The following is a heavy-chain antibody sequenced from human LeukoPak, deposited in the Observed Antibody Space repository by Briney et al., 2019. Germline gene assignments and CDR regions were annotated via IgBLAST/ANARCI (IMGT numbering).Heavy chain of an antibody. CDR1: GYSISSGYY. J-gene: IGHJ3*02. CDR3: ARDLIAAAGGDAFDI. D-gene: IGHD6-13*01. V-gene: IGHV4-38-2*02. Sequence: SETLSLTCTVSGYSISSGYYWGWIRQPPGKGLEWIGSIYHSGSTYYNPSLKSRVTISVDTSKNQFSLKLSSVTAADTAVYYCARDLIAAAGGDAFDIWGQGTMVTVSS. CDR2: IYHSGST.